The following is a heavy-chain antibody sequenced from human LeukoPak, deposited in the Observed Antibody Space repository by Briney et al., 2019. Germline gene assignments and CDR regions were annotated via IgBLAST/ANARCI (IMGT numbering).Heavy chain of an antibody. CDR1: GGSISSYY. J-gene: IGHJ5*02. V-gene: IGHV4-4*07. CDR3: ARSYSWSSSFWFDP. Sequence: PSETLSLTCTVSGGSISSYYWSWIRQPAGKGLEWIGRIYTSGSTNYNPPLKSRVTMSVDTSKNQFSLKLSSVTAADTAVYYCARSYSWSSSFWFDPWAQGTLVTVSS. CDR2: IYTSGST. D-gene: IGHD1-26*01.